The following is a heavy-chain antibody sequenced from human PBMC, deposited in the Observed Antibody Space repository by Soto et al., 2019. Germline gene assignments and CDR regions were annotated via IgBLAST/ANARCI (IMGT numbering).Heavy chain of an antibody. Sequence: GGSLRLSCATSGLTFSSYALSWVRQAPGKGLEWVSAISGSGGSTYYADSVQGRFTISRDNSKNTLYLQMNSLRAEDTAVYYCAKYCCYRPPKTDFYYWGQGTLVTVSS. V-gene: IGHV3-23*01. CDR3: AKYCCYRPPKTDFYY. CDR1: GLTFSSYA. D-gene: IGHD3-16*02. J-gene: IGHJ4*02. CDR2: ISGSGGST.